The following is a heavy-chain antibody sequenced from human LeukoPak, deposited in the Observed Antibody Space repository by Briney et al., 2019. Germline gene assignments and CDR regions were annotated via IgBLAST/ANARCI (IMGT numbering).Heavy chain of an antibody. V-gene: IGHV1-18*01. Sequence: EASVKVSCTASGYTFTSYGISWVRQAPGQGLEWMGWISAYNGNTNYAQKLQGRVTMTTDTSTSTAYMELRSLRSDDTAVYYCARHQTRWPLLWFDPWGQGTLVTVSS. CDR1: GYTFTSYG. J-gene: IGHJ5*02. CDR2: ISAYNGNT. CDR3: ARHQTRWPLLWFDP. D-gene: IGHD1-26*01.